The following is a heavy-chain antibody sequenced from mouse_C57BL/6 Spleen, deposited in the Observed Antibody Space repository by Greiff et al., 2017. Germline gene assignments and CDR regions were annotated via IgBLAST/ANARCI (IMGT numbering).Heavy chain of an antibody. Sequence: QVQLQQPGTELVKPGASVKLSCKASGYTFTSYWMHWVKQRPGQGLEWIGNINPSNGGTNYNEKFKSKATLTVDKSSNTAYMQLSSLTSEDSAVYYCARGRGNYLEGDAMDYWGQGTSVTVSS. CDR2: INPSNGGT. D-gene: IGHD2-1*01. J-gene: IGHJ4*01. CDR3: ARGRGNYLEGDAMDY. CDR1: GYTFTSYW. V-gene: IGHV1-53*01.